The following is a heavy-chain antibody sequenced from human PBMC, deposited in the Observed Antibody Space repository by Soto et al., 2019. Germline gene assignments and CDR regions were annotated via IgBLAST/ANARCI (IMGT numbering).Heavy chain of an antibody. D-gene: IGHD3-22*01. Sequence: SVKVSCKASGSALSSYAIGWVRQAPGQGLEWMGGIIPSFGTANYAQKFQGRVTITADKSTGTAYMELSSLRSEDTAVYYCARDIASHYDSSGHHFVPLFDYWG. V-gene: IGHV1-69*06. CDR2: IIPSFGTA. J-gene: IGHJ4*01. CDR3: ARDIASHYDSSGHHFVPLFDY. CDR1: GSALSSYA.